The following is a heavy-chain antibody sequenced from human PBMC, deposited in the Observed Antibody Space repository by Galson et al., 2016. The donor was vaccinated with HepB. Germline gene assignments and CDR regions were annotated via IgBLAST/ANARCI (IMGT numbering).Heavy chain of an antibody. Sequence: ETLSPTCTVSGASVSSTGYYWSWIRQPPGKGLGWIGYNLYFDNTNYNPSLKSRVTISVDTSKKQFSLKLNSVTAADTAVYYCASDSNYGNFWGQGTLATVSS. CDR2: NLYFDNT. CDR3: ASDSNYGNF. D-gene: IGHD3-10*01. V-gene: IGHV4-61*08. CDR1: GASVSSTGYY. J-gene: IGHJ4*02.